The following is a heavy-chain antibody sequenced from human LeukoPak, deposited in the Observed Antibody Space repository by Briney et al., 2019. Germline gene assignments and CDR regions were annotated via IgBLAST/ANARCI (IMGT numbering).Heavy chain of an antibody. D-gene: IGHD5-24*01. CDR2: ISGSGGST. CDR1: GFTFSIFA. V-gene: IGHV3-23*01. J-gene: IGHJ4*02. CDR3: AKDFKDGYPPY. Sequence: GGSLRLSCEASGFTFSIFAMSWVRQAPGKGLEWVSAISGSGGSTYYADSVKGRFTISRDNSKNTLYLQMNSLRAEDTAVYYCAKDFKDGYPPYWGQGTLVTVSS.